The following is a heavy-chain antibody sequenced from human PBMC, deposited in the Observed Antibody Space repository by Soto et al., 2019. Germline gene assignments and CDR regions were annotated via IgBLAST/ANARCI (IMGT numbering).Heavy chain of an antibody. CDR3: TTGQRPIRFLEWLSRYYFDF. D-gene: IGHD3-3*01. CDR2: FDPEDGKT. CDR1: GYTLSELS. Sequence: QVQLVQSGAEVKKPGASVKVSYTVSGYTLSELSMHWVRQAPGKGLEWMGGFDPEDGKTTYAQKFQGRVTMTDDTPTNTAYMELSGLRSEDTAVYYCTTGQRPIRFLEWLSRYYFDFWGQGTLVTVSS. V-gene: IGHV1-24*01. J-gene: IGHJ4*02.